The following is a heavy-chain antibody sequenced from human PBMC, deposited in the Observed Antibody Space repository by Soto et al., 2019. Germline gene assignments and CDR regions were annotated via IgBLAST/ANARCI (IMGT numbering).Heavy chain of an antibody. CDR3: ARGNRDYYYYMDV. CDR1: SGSISTSNW. CDR2: IYRSGST. J-gene: IGHJ6*03. V-gene: IGHV4-4*02. D-gene: IGHD3-10*01. Sequence: QVQLQESGPGLVKPSGTLSLTCAVSSGSISTSNWWSWVRQPPGKGLEWIGEIYRSGSTNYNPSLQSRVTISVDKAKNQFSPKLSSVTAADTAVYYCARGNRDYYYYMDVWGKGTTVTVSS.